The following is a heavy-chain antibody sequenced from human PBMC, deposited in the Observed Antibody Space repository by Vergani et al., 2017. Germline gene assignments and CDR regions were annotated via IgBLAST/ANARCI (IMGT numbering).Heavy chain of an antibody. Sequence: VQLVESGGGLVKPGGSLRLSCAASGFTFSDFSMSWVRQAPGKGLEWVAFIGSSGPYINYADSVKGRFIISRDNSNNSLFLQLRSLRAEDAAFYYCARVFSSGGCPVNYGMYVWGQGATVTVSS. CDR3: ARVFSSGGCPVNYGMYV. CDR1: GFTFSDFS. V-gene: IGHV3-21*04. CDR2: IGSSGPYI. J-gene: IGHJ6*02. D-gene: IGHD3-22*01.